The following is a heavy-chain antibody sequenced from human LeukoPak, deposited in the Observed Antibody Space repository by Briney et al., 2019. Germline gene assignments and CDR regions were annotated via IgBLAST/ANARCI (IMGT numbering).Heavy chain of an antibody. CDR1: RFTFSTYG. V-gene: IGHV3-23*01. J-gene: IGHJ4*02. Sequence: PGGSLRLSCAASRFTFSTYGMSWVRQAPGKGLEWVSAITNSGGSTNYADSVKGRFTMSRDNSKNTLYLQMNRLRAEDTAVYYCAKDRGYWGQGTLVTVSS. CDR3: AKDRGY. CDR2: ITNSGGST.